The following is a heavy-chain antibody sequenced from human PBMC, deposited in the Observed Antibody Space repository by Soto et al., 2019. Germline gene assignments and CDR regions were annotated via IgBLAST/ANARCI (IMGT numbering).Heavy chain of an antibody. Sequence: QVQLVQSGAEVKKPGASVKVSCKASGYTFSSYYMHWVRQAPGQGLEWMGVINPSGGSTTYAQRFQGRVSMTKDTSTSTLYMELSSLRSDDTAVYYCARDWEFGYWGQGTLVTVSS. CDR2: INPSGGST. CDR3: ARDWEFGY. D-gene: IGHD3-10*01. V-gene: IGHV1-46*01. CDR1: GYTFSSYY. J-gene: IGHJ4*02.